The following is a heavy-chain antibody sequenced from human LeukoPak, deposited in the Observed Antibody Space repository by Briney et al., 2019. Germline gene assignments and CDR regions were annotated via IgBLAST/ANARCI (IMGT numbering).Heavy chain of an antibody. CDR2: ISGGGGIT. CDR1: GFTVSTYA. Sequence: GGSLRLSCLASGFTVSTYAMSRVRQAPGKGLEWVSGISGGGGITYYADSVKGRFTISKDNSKNTLSLQMNSLRAEDTAVYYCAKGSTTGTTGGSFDPWGQGALVTVSS. D-gene: IGHD1-1*01. CDR3: AKGSTTGTTGGSFDP. J-gene: IGHJ5*02. V-gene: IGHV3-23*01.